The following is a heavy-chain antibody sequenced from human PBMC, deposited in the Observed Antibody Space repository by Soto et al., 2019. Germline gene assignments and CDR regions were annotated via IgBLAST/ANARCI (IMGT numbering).Heavy chain of an antibody. V-gene: IGHV1-69*13. J-gene: IGHJ6*02. CDR3: ASPPHRNVATDYYGMDV. Sequence: GASVKVSCKASGGTFSSYAISWVRQAPGQGLEWMGGIIPIFGTANYAQKFQGRVTITADESTSTAYMELSSLRSEDTAVYYCASPPHRNVATDYYGMDVWGQGTTVTVSS. D-gene: IGHD5-12*01. CDR1: GGTFSSYA. CDR2: IIPIFGTA.